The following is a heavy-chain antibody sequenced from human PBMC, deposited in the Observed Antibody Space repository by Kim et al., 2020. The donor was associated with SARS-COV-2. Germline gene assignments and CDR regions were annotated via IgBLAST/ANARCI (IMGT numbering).Heavy chain of an antibody. J-gene: IGHJ4*02. Sequence: ASVKVSCKASGYTFTSYGISWVRQAPGQGLEWMGWISAYNGNTNYAQKLQGRVTMTTDTSTSTAYMELRSLRSDDTAVYYCARAIIRDYGGNPNYFDYWGQGTLVTVSS. V-gene: IGHV1-18*01. CDR3: ARAIIRDYGGNPNYFDY. CDR2: ISAYNGNT. D-gene: IGHD4-17*01. CDR1: GYTFTSYG.